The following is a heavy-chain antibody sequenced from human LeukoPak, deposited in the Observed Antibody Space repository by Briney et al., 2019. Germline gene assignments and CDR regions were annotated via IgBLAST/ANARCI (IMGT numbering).Heavy chain of an antibody. CDR3: ARLIRAAAGRYYFDY. Sequence: GESLKISRKGSGYSFTNFWIGWVRQMPGKGLEWMGIIYPGDSDTRYSPSFQGQATMSADKSISTAYLQWSSLKASDIAIYYCARLIRAAAGRYYFDYWGQGTLVTVSS. V-gene: IGHV5-51*01. J-gene: IGHJ4*02. CDR2: IYPGDSDT. D-gene: IGHD6-13*01. CDR1: GYSFTNFW.